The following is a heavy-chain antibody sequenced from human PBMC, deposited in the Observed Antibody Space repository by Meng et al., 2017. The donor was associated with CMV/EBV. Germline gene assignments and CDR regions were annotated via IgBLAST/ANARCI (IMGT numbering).Heavy chain of an antibody. CDR1: GFTFSSYS. CDR2: ISSSSSYI. Sequence: GESLKISCAASGFTFSSYSMNWVRQAPGKGLERVSSISSSSSYIYYADSVKGRFTISRDNAKNSLYLQMNSLRAEDTAVYYCARDDSVVVVAAPFDPWGQGTLVTVSS. V-gene: IGHV3-21*01. D-gene: IGHD2-15*01. J-gene: IGHJ5*02. CDR3: ARDDSVVVVAAPFDP.